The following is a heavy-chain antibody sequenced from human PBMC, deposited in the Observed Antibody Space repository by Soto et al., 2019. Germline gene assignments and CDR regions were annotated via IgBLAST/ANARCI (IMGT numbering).Heavy chain of an antibody. CDR2: INHSGST. D-gene: IGHD3-3*01. Sequence: QVQLQQWGAGLLKPSETLSLTCAVYGGSFSGYYWSWIRRPPGKGLEWIGEINHSGSTNYNPSLKSRVTISVDTSKNQFSLKLSSVTAADTAVYYCARAPLRFLEWLLYRRDHFDYWGQGTLVTVSS. CDR1: GGSFSGYY. V-gene: IGHV4-34*01. CDR3: ARAPLRFLEWLLYRRDHFDY. J-gene: IGHJ4*02.